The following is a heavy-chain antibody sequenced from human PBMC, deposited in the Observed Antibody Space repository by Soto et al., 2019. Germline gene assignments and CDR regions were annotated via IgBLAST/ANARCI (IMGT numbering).Heavy chain of an antibody. CDR1: GGSISSYY. Sequence: SETLSLTCTVSGGSISSYYWSWIRQPPGKGLEWIGYIYYSGSTNYNPSLKSRVTISVDTSKNQFSLKLSSVTAADTAVYYCARDSGIVVVPPRQYYSYGMDVWGPGTTVTV. D-gene: IGHD2-2*01. J-gene: IGHJ6*02. CDR3: ARDSGIVVVPPRQYYSYGMDV. V-gene: IGHV4-59*01. CDR2: IYYSGST.